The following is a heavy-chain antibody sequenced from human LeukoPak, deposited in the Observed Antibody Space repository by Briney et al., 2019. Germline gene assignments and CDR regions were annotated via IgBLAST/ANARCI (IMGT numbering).Heavy chain of an antibody. CDR1: GGSISSGSYH. J-gene: IGHJ5*02. CDR2: IYHSGST. V-gene: IGHV4-39*07. D-gene: IGHD3-16*02. Sequence: SETLSLTCTVSGGSISSGSYHWGWIRQPPGKGLEWIGSIYHSGSTYYNPSLESRVTISVDTSKNQFSLKLSSVTAADTAVYYCARRHYDYVWGSYRKYGGYRRYWFDPWGQGTRVTVSS. CDR3: ARRHYDYVWGSYRKYGGYRRYWFDP.